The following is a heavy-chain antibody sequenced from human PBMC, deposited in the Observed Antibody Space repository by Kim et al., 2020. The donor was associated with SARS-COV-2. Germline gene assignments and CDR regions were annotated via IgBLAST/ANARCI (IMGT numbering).Heavy chain of an antibody. Sequence: SETLSLTCTVSGGSISSYYWSWIRQPAGKGLEWIGRIYTSGSTNYNPSLKSRVTMSVDTSKNQFSLKLSSVTAADTAVYYCARDRGPLNGDYAFLAVFGYYFDYWGQGTLVTVSS. D-gene: IGHD4-17*01. V-gene: IGHV4-4*07. J-gene: IGHJ4*02. CDR3: ARDRGPLNGDYAFLAVFGYYFDY. CDR1: GGSISSYY. CDR2: IYTSGST.